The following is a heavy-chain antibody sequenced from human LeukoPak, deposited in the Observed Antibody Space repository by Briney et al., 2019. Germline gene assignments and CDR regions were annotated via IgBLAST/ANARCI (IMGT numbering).Heavy chain of an antibody. CDR2: ISYDGSNK. J-gene: IGHJ3*02. D-gene: IGHD3-3*01. V-gene: IGHV3-30*03. CDR1: GFTFSSYG. Sequence: GRSLRLSCAASGFTFSSYGTHWVRQAPGKGLEWVAVISYDGSNKYYADSVKGRFTISRDNSKNTLYLQMNSLRAEDTAVYYCARTRVFRDAFDIWGQGTMVTVSS. CDR3: ARTRVFRDAFDI.